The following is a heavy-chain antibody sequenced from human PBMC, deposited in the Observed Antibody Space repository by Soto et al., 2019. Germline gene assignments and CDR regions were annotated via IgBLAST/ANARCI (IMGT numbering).Heavy chain of an antibody. D-gene: IGHD3-3*01. Sequence: NPSETLSLTCTVSGGSVSSGSYYWSWIRQPPGKGLEWIGYIYYSGSTNYNPSLKSRVTISVDTSKNQFSLKLSSVTAADTAVYYCARDFNPSVWSGYSDRKKNYYGMDVWGQGTTVTVSS. CDR1: GGSVSSGSYY. V-gene: IGHV4-61*01. CDR2: IYYSGST. J-gene: IGHJ6*02. CDR3: ARDFNPSVWSGYSDRKKNYYGMDV.